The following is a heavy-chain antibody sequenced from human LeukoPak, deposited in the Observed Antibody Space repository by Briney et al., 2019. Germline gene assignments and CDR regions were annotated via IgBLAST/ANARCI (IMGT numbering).Heavy chain of an antibody. J-gene: IGHJ6*02. Sequence: APVKVSCKASGGTFSSYTISWVRQAPGQGLEWMGRIVPILGIANYAQKFQGRVTITADKSTGTAYMELSSLRSEDTAVYYCARDYCGSTSCLYYGMDVWGQGTTVTVSS. D-gene: IGHD2-2*01. CDR2: IVPILGIA. CDR1: GGTFSSYT. CDR3: ARDYCGSTSCLYYGMDV. V-gene: IGHV1-69*04.